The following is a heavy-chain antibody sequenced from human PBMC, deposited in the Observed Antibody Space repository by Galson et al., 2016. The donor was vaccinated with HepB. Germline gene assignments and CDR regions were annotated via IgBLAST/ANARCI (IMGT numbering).Heavy chain of an antibody. Sequence: SVKVSCKASGYTFNHYGITWVRQAPGQGLEWMGWISVHNGNTNYAQKIQGRVTMTTDPVTSTAYMELRSLRSDDTAVYYCARGGGRGGGDYWGQGTLVTVTS. CDR1: GYTFNHYG. CDR2: ISVHNGNT. D-gene: IGHD3-16*01. CDR3: ARGGGRGGGDY. J-gene: IGHJ4*02. V-gene: IGHV1-18*01.